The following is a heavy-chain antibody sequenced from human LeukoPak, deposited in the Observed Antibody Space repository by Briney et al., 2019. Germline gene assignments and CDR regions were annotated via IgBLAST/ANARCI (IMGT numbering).Heavy chain of an antibody. J-gene: IGHJ4*02. D-gene: IGHD2-21*02. CDR2: MNPNSGNT. CDR1: GYTFTSYD. Sequence: ASVKVSCKASGYTFTSYDINWVRQATGQGLEWMGWMNPNSGNTGYAQKFQGRVTMTRNTSISTAYMELSSLRSEDTAVYYCARDFCGGDCYSTPTALYYWGQGTLVTVSS. CDR3: ARDFCGGDCYSTPTALYY. V-gene: IGHV1-8*01.